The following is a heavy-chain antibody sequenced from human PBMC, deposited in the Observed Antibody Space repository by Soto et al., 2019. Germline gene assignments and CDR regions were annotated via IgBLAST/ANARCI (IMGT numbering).Heavy chain of an antibody. J-gene: IGHJ6*02. V-gene: IGHV3-30-3*01. CDR1: GFTFSSYA. Sequence: SLRLSCAASGFTFSSYAMHWVRQAPGKGLEWVAVISYDGSNKYYADSVKGRFTISRDNSKNTLYLQMNSLRAEDTAVYYCARERTSLRYFPYGMDVWGQGTTVTVSS. CDR3: ARERTSLRYFPYGMDV. D-gene: IGHD3-9*01. CDR2: ISYDGSNK.